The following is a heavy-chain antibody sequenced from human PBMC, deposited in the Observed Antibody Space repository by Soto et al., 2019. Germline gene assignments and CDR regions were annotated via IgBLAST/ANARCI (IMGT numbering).Heavy chain of an antibody. CDR2: INTGNGNT. CDR3: ARAYSSGWGHNKKKRNYYFDY. Sequence: EASVKVSWKASGYSFTSYAMHWVRQAPGQSLEWMGWINTGNGNTKYSQKFQGWVTMTRDTSISTAYMELSRLTSDNTAVYYCARAYSSGWGHNKKKRNYYFDYWGQGTLVTVSS. J-gene: IGHJ4*02. CDR1: GYSFTSYA. V-gene: IGHV1-3*04. D-gene: IGHD6-19*01.